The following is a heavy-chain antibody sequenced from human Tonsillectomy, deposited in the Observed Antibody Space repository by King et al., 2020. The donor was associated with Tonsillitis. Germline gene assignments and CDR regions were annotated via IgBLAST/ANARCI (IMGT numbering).Heavy chain of an antibody. CDR2: IKQDGSEK. CDR1: GFTFSSYW. V-gene: IGHV3-7*03. Sequence: VQLVESGGGLVQPGGSLRLSCAASGFTFSSYWMSWVRQAPGKGLEWVANIKQDGSEKYYVDSVKGRFTISRDNAKNSLYLQMNSLRAADTAVYYCARLTSGQWQERGYFDCGGQGTLVTVSS. D-gene: IGHD1-1*01. J-gene: IGHJ4*02. CDR3: ARLTSGQWQERGYFDC.